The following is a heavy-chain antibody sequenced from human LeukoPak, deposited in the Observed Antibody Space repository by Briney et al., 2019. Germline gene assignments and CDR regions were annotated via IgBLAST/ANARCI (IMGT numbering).Heavy chain of an antibody. Sequence: GGSLRLSCAASGFTFSNAWMSWVRQAPGKGLEWVGRIKSKTDGGTTDYAAPVKGRFTISRDDSKNTLYLQMNSLKTEDTAVYYCTTLDSLYYYGMDVWGQGTTVTVSS. V-gene: IGHV3-15*01. CDR1: GFTFSNAW. CDR2: IKSKTDGGTT. J-gene: IGHJ6*02. CDR3: TTLDSLYYYGMDV. D-gene: IGHD4-4*01.